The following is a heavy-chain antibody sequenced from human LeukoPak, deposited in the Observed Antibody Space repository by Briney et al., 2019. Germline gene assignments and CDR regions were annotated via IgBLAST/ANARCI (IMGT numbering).Heavy chain of an antibody. CDR2: IRSKANSYAT. V-gene: IGHV3-73*01. D-gene: IGHD6-19*01. J-gene: IGHJ4*02. Sequence: PGGSLRLSCAASGFTFSGSAMHWVRQASGKGLEWVGRIRSKANSYATAYAAPVKGRFTISRDDSKNTAYLQMNSLKTEDTAVYYCTSFLSVAGINYWGQGTLVTVSS. CDR3: TSFLSVAGINY. CDR1: GFTFSGSA.